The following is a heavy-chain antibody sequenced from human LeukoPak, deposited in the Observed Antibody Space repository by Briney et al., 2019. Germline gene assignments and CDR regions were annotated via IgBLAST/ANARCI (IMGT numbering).Heavy chain of an antibody. CDR2: IYYSGST. CDR1: GGSISSYY. D-gene: IGHD6-6*01. V-gene: IGHV4-59*12. J-gene: IGHJ4*02. CDR3: ARWDSRSSIDY. Sequence: SETLSLTCTVSGGSISSYYWSWIRQPPGKGLEWIGYIYYSGSTNYNPSLKSRVTISVDTSKNQFSLNLSSVTAADTAVYYCARWDSRSSIDYWGQGTLVTVSS.